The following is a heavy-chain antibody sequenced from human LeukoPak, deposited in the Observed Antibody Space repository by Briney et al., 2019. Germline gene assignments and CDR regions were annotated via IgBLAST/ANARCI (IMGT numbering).Heavy chain of an antibody. V-gene: IGHV3-21*01. CDR2: ISSSSSYI. D-gene: IGHD4-11*01. CDR1: GFTFSSYS. Sequence: PGGSLRLSCAASGFTFSSYSMNWVRQAPGKGLEWVSSISSSSSYIYYADSVKGRFTISRDNAKNSLHLQMNSLRAEDTAVYYRARDMRDYMDYYYSSMDVWGKGTTVTVSS. J-gene: IGHJ6*03. CDR3: ARDMRDYMDYYYSSMDV.